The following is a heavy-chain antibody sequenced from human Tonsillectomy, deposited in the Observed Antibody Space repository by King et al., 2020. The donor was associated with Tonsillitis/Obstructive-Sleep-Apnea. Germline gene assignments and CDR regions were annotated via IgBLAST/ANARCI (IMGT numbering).Heavy chain of an antibody. CDR1: GGSISSSSYY. D-gene: IGHD1-26*01. CDR3: ARVVRQLLVKYYFDY. J-gene: IGHJ4*02. CDR2: IYYSGST. V-gene: IGHV4-39*01. Sequence: LQLQESGPGLVKPSETLSLTCTVSGGSISSSSYYWGWIRQPPGKGLEWIGSIYYSGSTYYNPSLKSRVTISVDTSKNQFSLKLSSVTAADTAVYYCARVVRQLLVKYYFDYWGQGTLVTVSS.